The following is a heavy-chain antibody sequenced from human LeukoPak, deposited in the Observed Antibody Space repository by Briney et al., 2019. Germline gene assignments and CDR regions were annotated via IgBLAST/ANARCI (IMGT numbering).Heavy chain of an antibody. CDR2: IYYSGST. CDR1: GASISSDY. CDR3: GRYLRQPGTFYLDH. V-gene: IGHV4-59*01. J-gene: IGHJ4*02. D-gene: IGHD3-16*01. Sequence: SETLSLTCTVSGASISSDYWTWIRQPPGMGLEWIGYIYYSGSTNYNPSLKSRVTMSVDTSRNQSSLALHSVTAADTAVYCCGRYLRQPGTFYLDHWGQGTLVTVSA.